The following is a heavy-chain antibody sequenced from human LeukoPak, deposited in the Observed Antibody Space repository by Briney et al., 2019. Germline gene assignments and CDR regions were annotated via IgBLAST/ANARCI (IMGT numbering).Heavy chain of an antibody. CDR2: ISAYNGNT. CDR1: GYTFTGYY. V-gene: IGHV1-18*04. Sequence: ASVKVSCKASGYTFTGYYIHWVRQAPGQGLEWMGWISAYNGNTNYAQKLQGRVTMTTDTSTSTAYMELRSLRSDDTAVYYCARAITMIVVAHDAFDIWGQGTMVTVSS. J-gene: IGHJ3*02. D-gene: IGHD3-22*01. CDR3: ARAITMIVVAHDAFDI.